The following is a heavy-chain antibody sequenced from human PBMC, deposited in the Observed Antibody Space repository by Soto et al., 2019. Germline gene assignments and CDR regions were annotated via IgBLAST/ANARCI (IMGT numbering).Heavy chain of an antibody. J-gene: IGHJ4*02. CDR3: AKERDIVVVVAPLDY. D-gene: IGHD2-15*01. V-gene: IGHV3-30*18. CDR2: ISYDGSNK. Sequence: QVQLVESGGRVVQPGRSLRLSCAASGFTFSSYGMHWVRQAPGKGLEWVAVISYDGSNKYYADSVKGRFTISRDNSKNTLYLQMNSLRAEDTAVYYCAKERDIVVVVAPLDYWGQGTLVTVSS. CDR1: GFTFSSYG.